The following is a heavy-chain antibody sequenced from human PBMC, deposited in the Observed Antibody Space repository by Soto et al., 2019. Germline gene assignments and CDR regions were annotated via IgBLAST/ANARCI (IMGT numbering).Heavy chain of an antibody. CDR3: ARDPLLYDSDWYPNWFGP. Sequence: EAQLLESGGGLVQPGGSLRLSCSASGFIFNNYAMSWVRQAPGKGLEWVSGITGYGATTYYAESVKGRFTISRDNSKNTLYLQMSTPTAEDTAVYYCARDPLLYDSDWYPNWFGPWGQGTLVTVSS. J-gene: IGHJ5*02. CDR2: ITGYGATT. D-gene: IGHD6-19*01. CDR1: GFIFNNYA. V-gene: IGHV3-23*01.